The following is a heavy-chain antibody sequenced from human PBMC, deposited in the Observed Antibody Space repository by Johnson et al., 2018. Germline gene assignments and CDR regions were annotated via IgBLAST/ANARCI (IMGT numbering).Heavy chain of an antibody. J-gene: IGHJ6*02. D-gene: IGHD2-8*01. CDR1: GFTFRNYW. CDR2: MNSDGSSI. Sequence: VQLVESGGGLVRPGGSLRLSCVASGFTFRNYWMHWVRQTSGKGLVWVSRMNSDGSSIRYADSVKGRFTIPRDNAKHTLYLQMNSLRAEDTAVYYCARDPNVRMDVWGRGTTVTVSS. V-gene: IGHV3-74*01. CDR3: ARDPNVRMDV.